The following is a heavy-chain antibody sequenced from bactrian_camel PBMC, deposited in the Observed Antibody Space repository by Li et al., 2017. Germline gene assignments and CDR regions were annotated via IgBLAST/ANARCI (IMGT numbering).Heavy chain of an antibody. CDR1: GYTFKDAC. J-gene: IGHJ6*01. D-gene: IGHD2*01. CDR2: IGPDAHSV. CDR3: AAARTYEETWYVNGFGY. Sequence: HVQLVESGGGSVQAGGSLKLSCRTSGYTFKDACLAWFRQSPGKEREGVASIGPDAHSVRYADTVKGRFTISQALANNTVYLQMNDLNPEDTAMYNCAAARTYEETWYVNGFGYWGQGTQ. V-gene: IGHV3S60*01.